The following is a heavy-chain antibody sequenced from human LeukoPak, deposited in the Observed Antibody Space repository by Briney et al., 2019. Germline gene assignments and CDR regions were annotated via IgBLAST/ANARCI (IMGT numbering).Heavy chain of an antibody. Sequence: GGSLRLSCAASGFTFSSYSMNWVRQAPGKGLEWVSYISSSSSTIYYADSVKGRFTISRDNAKNSLYLQMNSLRAEDTAVYYCAREVVVPAAMFDYWGQGTPVTASP. V-gene: IGHV3-48*01. D-gene: IGHD2-2*01. J-gene: IGHJ4*02. CDR2: ISSSSSTI. CDR1: GFTFSSYS. CDR3: AREVVVPAAMFDY.